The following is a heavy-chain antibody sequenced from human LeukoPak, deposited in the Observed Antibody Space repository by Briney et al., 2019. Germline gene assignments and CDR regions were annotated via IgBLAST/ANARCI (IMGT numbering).Heavy chain of an antibody. J-gene: IGHJ4*02. CDR3: ARDDEYYFDY. V-gene: IGHV3-48*03. CDR1: GFTFSSYE. Sequence: GGSLRLSCPASGFTFSSYEMNWVRQAPGKGLEWVSYISSSGSTIYYADSVKGRFTISRDNAKNSLYLQMNSLRAEDTAVYYCARDDEYYFDYWGQGTLVTVSS. CDR2: ISSSGSTI.